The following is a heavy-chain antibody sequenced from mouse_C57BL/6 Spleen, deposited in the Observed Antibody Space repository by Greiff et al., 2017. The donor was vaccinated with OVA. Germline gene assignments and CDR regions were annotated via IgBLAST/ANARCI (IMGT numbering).Heavy chain of an antibody. CDR3: ASVYYDYQYYYAMDY. D-gene: IGHD2-4*01. Sequence: VQLQQPGAELVRPGSSVKLSCKASGYTFTSYWMHWVKQRPIQGLEWIGNIDPSDSETHYNQKFKDKATLTVDKSSSTAYMQLSSLTSEDSAVYYCASVYYDYQYYYAMDYWGQGTSVTVSS. CDR2: IDPSDSET. CDR1: GYTFTSYW. V-gene: IGHV1-52*01. J-gene: IGHJ4*01.